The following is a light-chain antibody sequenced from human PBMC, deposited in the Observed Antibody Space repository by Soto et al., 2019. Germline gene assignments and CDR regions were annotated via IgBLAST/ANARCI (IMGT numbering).Light chain of an antibody. CDR2: GAS. J-gene: IGKJ2*01. V-gene: IGKV3-20*01. CDR3: QHFGGSSYT. CDR1: QSVNSNY. Sequence: DIVLTQSPGTLSLSPGETATLSCRASQSVNSNYLAWYQQKPGQAPRLLIYGASASAAGIPDRFSGSGSGTDFTLAISRLEHEDFAVYYCQHFGGSSYTFGQGTKLEIK.